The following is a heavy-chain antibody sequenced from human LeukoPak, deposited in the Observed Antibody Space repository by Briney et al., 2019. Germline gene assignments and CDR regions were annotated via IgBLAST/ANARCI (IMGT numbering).Heavy chain of an antibody. D-gene: IGHD3-9*01. CDR2: INHSGST. Sequence: MPSETLSLTCAVYGGSFSGYYWSWIRQPPGKGLEWIGEINHSGSTNYNPSLKSRVTISVDTSKNQFSLKLSSVTAADTAVYYCARGGYDILTGSPFDYWGQGTLVTVSS. CDR1: GGSFSGYY. CDR3: ARGGYDILTGSPFDY. J-gene: IGHJ4*02. V-gene: IGHV4-34*01.